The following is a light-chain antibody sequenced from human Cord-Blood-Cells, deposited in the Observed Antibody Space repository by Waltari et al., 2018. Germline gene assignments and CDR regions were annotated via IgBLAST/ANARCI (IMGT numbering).Light chain of an antibody. V-gene: IGKV3-20*01. J-gene: IGKJ2*01. Sequence: EIVLTQSPGTLSWSPGERATISCRASQSVSRSYLAWYQQKPGQAPRLLIYGASSRATGIPDRFSGSGSGTDFTLTISRLEPEDFAVYYCQQYGSSPNTFGQGTKLEIK. CDR1: QSVSRSY. CDR3: QQYGSSPNT. CDR2: GAS.